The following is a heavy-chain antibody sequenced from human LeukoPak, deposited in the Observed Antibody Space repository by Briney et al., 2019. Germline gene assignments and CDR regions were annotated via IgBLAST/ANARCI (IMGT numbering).Heavy chain of an antibody. CDR3: ARPKVRGVITDAFDI. Sequence: SETLSLTCAVYGGSFSGYYWSWIRQPPGKGLEWIGEINHSGSTNYNPSLKSRVTISVDTSKNQFSLKLSSVTAADTAVYYCARPKVRGVITDAFDIWGQGTMVTVSS. J-gene: IGHJ3*02. CDR2: INHSGST. D-gene: IGHD3-10*01. V-gene: IGHV4-34*01. CDR1: GGSFSGYY.